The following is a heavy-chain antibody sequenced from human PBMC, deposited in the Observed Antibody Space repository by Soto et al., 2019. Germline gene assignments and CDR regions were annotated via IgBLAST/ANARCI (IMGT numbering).Heavy chain of an antibody. V-gene: IGHV4-30-4*01. CDR3: ARVGVVATICYYFDY. D-gene: IGHD5-12*01. CDR1: GGSISSGDYY. Sequence: SETLSLTCTVSGGSISSGDYYWSWIRQPPGKGLEWIGYIYYSGSTYYNPSLKSRVTISVDTSKNQFSLKLSSVTAADTAVYYCARVGVVATICYYFDYWGQGTLVTVSS. J-gene: IGHJ4*02. CDR2: IYYSGST.